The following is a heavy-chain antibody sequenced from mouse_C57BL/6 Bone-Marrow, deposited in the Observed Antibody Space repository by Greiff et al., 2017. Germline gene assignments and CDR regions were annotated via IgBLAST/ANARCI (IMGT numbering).Heavy chain of an antibody. D-gene: IGHD1-1*01. CDR1: GFNIKDDY. Sequence: EVKVEESGAELVRPGASVKLSCTASGFNIKDDYMHWVKQRPEQGLEWIGWIDPENGDTEYASKFQGKATITADTSSNTAYLQLSSLTSEDTAVYYCTVFYYGSMWFAYWGQGTLVTVSA. CDR3: TVFYYGSMWFAY. J-gene: IGHJ3*01. V-gene: IGHV14-4*01. CDR2: IDPENGDT.